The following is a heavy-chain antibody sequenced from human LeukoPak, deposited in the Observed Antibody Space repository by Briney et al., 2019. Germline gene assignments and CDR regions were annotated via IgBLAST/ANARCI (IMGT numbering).Heavy chain of an antibody. CDR3: ARVKRRYQVLKPLHETASHFFDY. D-gene: IGHD2-2*01. Sequence: SETLSLTCTVSGGSISSYYWGWIRQPPGKGLEWIGSIYHSGSTYYNPSLKSRVTISVDTSRNQFSLKLTSVTAADTAMYYCARVKRRYQVLKPLHETASHFFDYWGQGTLVTVSS. J-gene: IGHJ4*02. CDR1: GGSISSYY. V-gene: IGHV4-39*07. CDR2: IYHSGST.